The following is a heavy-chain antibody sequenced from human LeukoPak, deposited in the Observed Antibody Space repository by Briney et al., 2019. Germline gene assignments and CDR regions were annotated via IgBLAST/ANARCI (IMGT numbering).Heavy chain of an antibody. J-gene: IGHJ4*02. CDR1: GGSISSYY. CDR2: IYYSGSSGST. Sequence: SETLSLTCTVLGGSISSYYWSWFRQPPGEGLEWIGYIYYSGSSGSTDYNPSLKSRVTISVDTSKSQFSLKLSSVTAADTAVYYCATLPLLWGQGTLVTVSS. V-gene: IGHV4-59*08. CDR3: ATLPLL.